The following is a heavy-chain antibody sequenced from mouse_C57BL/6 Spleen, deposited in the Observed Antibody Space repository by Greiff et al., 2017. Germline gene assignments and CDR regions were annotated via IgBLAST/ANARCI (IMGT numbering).Heavy chain of an antibody. V-gene: IGHV1-80*01. CDR1: GYAFSSYW. Sequence: QVQLQQSGAELVKPGASVKISCKASGYAFSSYWMNWVKQRPGKGLEWIGQIYPGDGDTNYNGKFKGKATLTADKSSSTAYMQLSSLTSEDSAVYFCARSGTLYDSNFYAMDDWGQGTSVTVSS. D-gene: IGHD2-5*01. CDR3: ARSGTLYDSNFYAMDD. J-gene: IGHJ4*01. CDR2: IYPGDGDT.